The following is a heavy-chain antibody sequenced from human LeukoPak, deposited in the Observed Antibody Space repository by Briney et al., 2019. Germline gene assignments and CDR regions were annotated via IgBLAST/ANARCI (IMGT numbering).Heavy chain of an antibody. CDR1: GGSFSGYY. CDR3: ARGRGYIRYYYYYMDV. CDR2: INHSGST. D-gene: IGHD2-15*01. Sequence: SETLSLTCAVYGGSFSGYYWSWIRQPPGQGLECIGEINHSGSTNYNPSLKSRVTISVDTSKNQFSLKLSSVTAADTAVYYCARGRGYIRYYYYYMDVWDKGTTVTVSS. V-gene: IGHV4-34*01. J-gene: IGHJ6*03.